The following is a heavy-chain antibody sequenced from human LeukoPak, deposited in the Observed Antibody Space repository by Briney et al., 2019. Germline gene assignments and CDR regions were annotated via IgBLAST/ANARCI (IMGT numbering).Heavy chain of an antibody. CDR3: ARLKGYYIDF. Sequence: SETLSLACSVSGDSVSSNSYYWGWNRPPPGKGLEDIGCIYHSGSTFYNPSLESRVTISVDTSENHFSLKLSSVTAADTAVYYCARLKGYYIDFWGQGTLVTVSS. CDR1: GDSVSSNSYY. V-gene: IGHV4-39*02. J-gene: IGHJ4*02. CDR2: IYHSGST.